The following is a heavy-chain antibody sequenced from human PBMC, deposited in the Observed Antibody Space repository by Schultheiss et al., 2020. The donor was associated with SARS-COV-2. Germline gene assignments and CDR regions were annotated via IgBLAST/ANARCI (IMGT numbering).Heavy chain of an antibody. CDR3: ARVLRTTVTAYWYFDL. CDR1: GGSISSYY. J-gene: IGHJ2*01. V-gene: IGHV4-59*01. CDR2: IYYSGST. Sequence: SETLSLTCTVSGGSISSYYWSWIRQPPGKGLEWIGYIYYSGSTYYNPSLKSRVTISVDTSKNQFSLKLSSVTAADTAVYYCARVLRTTVTAYWYFDLWGRGTLVTVSS. D-gene: IGHD4-17*01.